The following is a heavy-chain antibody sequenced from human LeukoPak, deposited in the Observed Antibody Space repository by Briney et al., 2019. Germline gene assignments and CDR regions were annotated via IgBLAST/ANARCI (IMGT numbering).Heavy chain of an antibody. D-gene: IGHD5-24*01. CDR3: TRDAYNFNDFDY. CDR2: ISSHGNDG. Sequence: GGSLRLSCAVSEFTFSNYAMHWVRQPPGKGLEWVAVISSHGNDGYYADSVRGRFTISRDNSKNTLYLQIDSLRLEDTAIYYCTRDAYNFNDFDYWGQGTLVTVSS. J-gene: IGHJ4*02. CDR1: EFTFSNYA. V-gene: IGHV3-30*17.